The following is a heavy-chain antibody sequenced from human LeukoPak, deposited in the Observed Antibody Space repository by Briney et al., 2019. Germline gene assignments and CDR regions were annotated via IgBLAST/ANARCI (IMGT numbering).Heavy chain of an antibody. CDR1: GFTFSNYA. J-gene: IGHJ4*02. V-gene: IGHV3-23*01. CDR3: AREIGDFDY. Sequence: GGSLRLSCAASGFTFSNYAMTWVRQAPGKGLEWVSVISGSGEITYYADSVKGRSTISRDNSKNTLYLQMNSLRAEDTAVYYCAREIGDFDYWGQGTLVTVSS. CDR2: ISGSGEIT. D-gene: IGHD1-26*01.